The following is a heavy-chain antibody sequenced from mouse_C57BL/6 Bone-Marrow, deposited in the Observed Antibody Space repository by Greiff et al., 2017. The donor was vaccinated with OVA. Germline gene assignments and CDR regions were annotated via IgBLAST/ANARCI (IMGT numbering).Heavy chain of an antibody. V-gene: IGHV14-1*01. J-gene: IGHJ3*01. CDR3: TTREFIEAY. CDR2: ISPEDGDT. Sequence: EVQLQQPGAELVRPGASVKLSCTASGFNINDYYMHWVKQRPEQGLEWLGRISPEDGDTDYAPKFPGTAPMTADTSSHTAYLQLSSLTSEDTAVYYCTTREFIEAYWGQGTLVTVSA. CDR1: GFNINDYY. D-gene: IGHD1-1*01.